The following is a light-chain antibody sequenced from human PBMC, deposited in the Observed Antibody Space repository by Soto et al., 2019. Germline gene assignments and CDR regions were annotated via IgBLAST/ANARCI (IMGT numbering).Light chain of an antibody. J-gene: IGLJ3*02. CDR2: EDT. V-gene: IGLV2-23*01. CDR3: CSYAGNSTWV. Sequence: QSVLTQPASVSGSPGQSITISCTGTRSDIGSYNLVSWYQQYPGKVPKLVFYEDTQRPSGLSNHFSGSKSGNTASLTISGLRAEDEADYHCCSYAGNSTWVFGGGTKLTVL. CDR1: RSDIGSYNL.